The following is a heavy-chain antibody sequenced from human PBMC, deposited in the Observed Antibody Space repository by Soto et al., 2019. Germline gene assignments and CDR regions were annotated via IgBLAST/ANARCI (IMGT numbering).Heavy chain of an antibody. D-gene: IGHD3-16*02. CDR3: AKDQRPSSGGVIASYDC. Sequence: QLLGSGGGLVQPGGSLRLSCTASGFTFSSYAMSWVRQAPGKGLEWVSAITSEGGTTFYADSVKGRFTISRDNFKSTLYLQMNTLRAEDTALYYCAKDQRPSSGGVIASYDCWGQGPLVTVSS. J-gene: IGHJ4*02. V-gene: IGHV3-23*01. CDR2: ITSEGGTT. CDR1: GFTFSSYA.